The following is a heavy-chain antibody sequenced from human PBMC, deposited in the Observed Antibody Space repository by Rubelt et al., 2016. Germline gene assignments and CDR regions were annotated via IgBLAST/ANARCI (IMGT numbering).Heavy chain of an antibody. CDR1: GYTFPSYG. CDR2: ISAYNGNQ. J-gene: IGHJ4*02. Sequence: QVQLVQSGAEVKKPGASVKVSCKASGYTFPSYGISWVRQAPGQGLEWMGWISAYNGNQKYAQKRPGIFTMSSDNSTSTAYRELRSLGSDDTAVYYCARDPMGSNFDYWGQGTLVTVSS. CDR3: ARDPMGSNFDY. V-gene: IGHV1-18*01. D-gene: IGHD2-8*01.